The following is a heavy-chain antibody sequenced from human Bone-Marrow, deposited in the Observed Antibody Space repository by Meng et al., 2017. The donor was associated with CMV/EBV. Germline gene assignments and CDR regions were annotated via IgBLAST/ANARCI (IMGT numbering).Heavy chain of an antibody. V-gene: IGHV1-2*02. CDR1: GYTFTGYY. Sequence: ASVKVSCKASGYTFTGYYMHWVRQAPGQGLEWMGWINPNSGGTNYAQKFQGRVTITTDESTSTAYMELSSLRSEDTAVYYCARGLLVVPAAISFDYWGQGTLVTASS. D-gene: IGHD2-2*01. J-gene: IGHJ4*02. CDR3: ARGLLVVPAAISFDY. CDR2: INPNSGGT.